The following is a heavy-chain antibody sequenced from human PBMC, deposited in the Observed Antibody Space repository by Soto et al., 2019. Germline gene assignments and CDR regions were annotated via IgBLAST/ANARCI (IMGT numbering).Heavy chain of an antibody. CDR1: GYTLTELS. V-gene: IGHV1-24*01. CDR2: FDPEDGET. Sequence: ASVKVSCKVSGYTLTELSMHWLRQAPGKGLEWMGGFDPEDGETIYAQKFQGRVTMTEDTSTDTAYMELSSLRSEDTAVYYCATDLAAVAGLKATPNYYYGMDVWGQGTTVTVSS. J-gene: IGHJ6*02. D-gene: IGHD6-19*01. CDR3: ATDLAAVAGLKATPNYYYGMDV.